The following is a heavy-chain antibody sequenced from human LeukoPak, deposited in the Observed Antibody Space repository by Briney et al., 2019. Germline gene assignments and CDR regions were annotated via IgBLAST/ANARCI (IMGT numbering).Heavy chain of an antibody. D-gene: IGHD6-19*01. CDR2: INHSGST. J-gene: IGHJ1*01. V-gene: IGHV4-34*01. CDR3: ARRRQWPEYLQH. Sequence: SETLSLTCTVSGASIRSHYWSWIRQPPGKGLEWIGEINHSGSTNYNPSLKSRVTISVDTSKNQFSLKLSSVTAADTAVYYCARRRQWPEYLQHWGQGTLVTVSS. CDR1: GASIRSHY.